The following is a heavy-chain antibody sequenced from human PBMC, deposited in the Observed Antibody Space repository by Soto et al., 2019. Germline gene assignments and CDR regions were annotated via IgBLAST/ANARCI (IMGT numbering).Heavy chain of an antibody. J-gene: IGHJ5*01. Sequence: QLQLQESGPGLVKPSETLSLTCTVSGDSISTSSRYWGWIRQPPGKGLGWIGSIFYSGSTYYNPSLESPVTMSVDTYKNPFSLKLSSVTAADTAVYYCARGPASHYAILTECTWFVSWGQGTLVNVSS. CDR2: IFYSGST. D-gene: IGHD3-9*01. CDR1: GDSISTSSRY. CDR3: ARGPASHYAILTECTWFVS. V-gene: IGHV4-39*01.